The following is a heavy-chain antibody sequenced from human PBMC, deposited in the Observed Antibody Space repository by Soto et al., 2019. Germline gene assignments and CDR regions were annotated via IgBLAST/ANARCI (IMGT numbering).Heavy chain of an antibody. J-gene: IGHJ6*03. CDR3: AKEGPPYSSGWSYYYYYMDV. V-gene: IGHV3-30*18. D-gene: IGHD6-19*01. Sequence: GGSLRLSCAASGFTFSSYGMHWVRQAPGKGLEWVAVISYDGSNKYYADSVKGRFNISRDNSKNTLYLQMNSLRAEDTAVYYCAKEGPPYSSGWSYYYYYMDVWGKGTTVTVSS. CDR2: ISYDGSNK. CDR1: GFTFSSYG.